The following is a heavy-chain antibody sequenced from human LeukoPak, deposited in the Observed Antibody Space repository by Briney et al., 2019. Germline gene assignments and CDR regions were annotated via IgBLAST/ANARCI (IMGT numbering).Heavy chain of an antibody. Sequence: SETLSLTCSVSGGSISPYYWSWIRQPPGKGLEWIGYIYYSGSTNYNPSLKSRVTISVDTSKNQFSLKLSSVTAADTAVYYCAREIYGGNSGGLDIWGQGTMVTVSS. CDR3: AREIYGGNSGGLDI. J-gene: IGHJ3*02. D-gene: IGHD4-23*01. CDR1: GGSISPYY. CDR2: IYYSGST. V-gene: IGHV4-59*01.